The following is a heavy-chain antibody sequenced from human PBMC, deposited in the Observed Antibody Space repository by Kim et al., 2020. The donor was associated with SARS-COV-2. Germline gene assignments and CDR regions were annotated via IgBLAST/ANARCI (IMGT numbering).Heavy chain of an antibody. CDR1: GFTFSSYW. Sequence: GGSLRLSCAASGFTFSSYWMSWVRQAPGKGLEWVANIKQDGSEKYYVDSVKGRFTISRDNAKNSLYLQMNSLRAEDTAVYYCARDRDSSGWWYYYGMDVWGQGTTVTVSS. D-gene: IGHD6-19*01. CDR2: IKQDGSEK. J-gene: IGHJ6*02. V-gene: IGHV3-7*03. CDR3: ARDRDSSGWWYYYGMDV.